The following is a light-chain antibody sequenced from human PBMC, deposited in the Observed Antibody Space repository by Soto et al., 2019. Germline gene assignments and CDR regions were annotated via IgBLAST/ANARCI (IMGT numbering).Light chain of an antibody. CDR2: AAS. CDR1: QSLSSY. J-gene: IGKJ5*01. CDR3: QPSYSTPIT. Sequence: DIQMTQSPSSLSASVGDRVTITCRASQSLSSYLNWYQQKPGKAPKLLIYAASSLESGVPSRFSGSGSGTDFTLTISSLQPEDFATYYCQPSYSTPITFGQGTRLEIK. V-gene: IGKV1-39*01.